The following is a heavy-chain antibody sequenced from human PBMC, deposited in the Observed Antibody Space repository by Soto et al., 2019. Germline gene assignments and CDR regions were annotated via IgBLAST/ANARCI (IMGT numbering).Heavy chain of an antibody. D-gene: IGHD5-12*01. CDR2: ISNHGGST. CDR1: GFTVSSFA. CDR3: VKSFVSSITGFSYYYGWDV. Sequence: GGSLRLSCSASGFTVSSFAMHWVRHAPDKGLHYVSAISNHGGSTYYADSVKGRVNMSRDNSKSTLFLQMSSLSPEDTGVYYCVKSFVSSITGFSYYYGWDVWGQGTTVTVSS. J-gene: IGHJ6*02. V-gene: IGHV3-64D*06.